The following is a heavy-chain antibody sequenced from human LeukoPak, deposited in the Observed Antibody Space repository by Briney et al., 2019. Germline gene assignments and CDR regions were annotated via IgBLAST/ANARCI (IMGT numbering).Heavy chain of an antibody. CDR3: ARTTGYCSGGSCYLWYFDV. CDR1: GFTFSSYG. Sequence: GGSLRLSCAASGFTFSSYGMHWVRRAPGKGLAWVAFIRYDGSTKYYADSVKGRFTISRDNSENTLYLQMDSLRAEDTAVYYCARTTGYCSGGSCYLWYFDVWGRGTLVTVSS. V-gene: IGHV3-30*02. D-gene: IGHD2-15*01. CDR2: IRYDGSTK. J-gene: IGHJ2*01.